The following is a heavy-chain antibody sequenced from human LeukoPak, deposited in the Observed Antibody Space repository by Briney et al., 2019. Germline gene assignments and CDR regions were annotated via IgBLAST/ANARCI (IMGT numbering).Heavy chain of an antibody. CDR2: ITGGGTT. CDR1: GFTFSSHG. Sequence: GGSLRLSCAASGFTFSSHGMNWVRQAPGKGLEWVSGITGGGTTYYADSVKGRVTISRDNSKNTLYLQMNSLRAEDTAVYYCASGKLWFGELFAAFDIWGQGTMVTVSS. CDR3: ASGKLWFGELFAAFDI. J-gene: IGHJ3*02. V-gene: IGHV3-23*01. D-gene: IGHD3-10*01.